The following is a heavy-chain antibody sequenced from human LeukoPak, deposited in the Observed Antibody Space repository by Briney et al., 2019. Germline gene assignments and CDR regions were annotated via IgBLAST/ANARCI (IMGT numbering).Heavy chain of an antibody. Sequence: GASVKVSCKASGYTFTSYDINWVRQATGQGLEWMGWMNPNSGNTGYAQKFQGRVTMTRNTSISTAYMELSRLRSDDTAVYYCARVGVAAPGLDAFDIWGQGTMVTVSS. J-gene: IGHJ3*02. D-gene: IGHD6-6*01. V-gene: IGHV1-8*01. CDR2: MNPNSGNT. CDR3: ARVGVAAPGLDAFDI. CDR1: GYTFTSYD.